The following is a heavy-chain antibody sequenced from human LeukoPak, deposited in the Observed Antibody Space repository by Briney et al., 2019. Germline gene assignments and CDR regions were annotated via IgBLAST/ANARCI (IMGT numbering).Heavy chain of an antibody. Sequence: GESLKISCKGSGYSFTSYWIGWVRQMPGKGLEWMGIIYPGDSDTRYSPSFQGQVTISADKSISTAYLQWSSLKASDTAMYYCARVQYSSSWGYSSGWTGVYWGQGTLVTVSS. D-gene: IGHD6-13*01. CDR2: IYPGDSDT. CDR3: ARVQYSSSWGYSSGWTGVY. J-gene: IGHJ4*02. V-gene: IGHV5-51*01. CDR1: GYSFTSYW.